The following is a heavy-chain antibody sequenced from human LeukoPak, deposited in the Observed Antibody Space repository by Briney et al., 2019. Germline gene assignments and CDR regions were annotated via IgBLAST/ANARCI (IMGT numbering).Heavy chain of an antibody. V-gene: IGHV1-8*01. J-gene: IGHJ6*03. CDR2: LNPNSGKT. Sequence: ASVKVSCKASGYTFTSYDINWVRQATGQGLEWMGGLNPNSGKTGYVQNFQGRVTMTTDTSTSTAYMELRSLRSDDTAVYYCAREYYDILSGYLEPGDYYYYDYMDVWGKGTTVTVSS. CDR1: GYTFTSYD. CDR3: AREYYDILSGYLEPGDYYYYDYMDV. D-gene: IGHD3-9*01.